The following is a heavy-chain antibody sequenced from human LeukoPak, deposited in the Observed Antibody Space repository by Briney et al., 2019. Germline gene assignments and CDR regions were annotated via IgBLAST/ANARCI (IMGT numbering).Heavy chain of an antibody. CDR2: IDVTGKKI. V-gene: IGHV3-48*03. D-gene: IGHD3-16*01. CDR3: ARENYVRGYDY. Sequence: PGGSLRLSCAASGFAFSGFEMNWARQAPGKGPEWIAYIDVTGKKIRYADSVKGRFTISRDNANSSVYLQMNSLRVDDTAVYYCARENYVRGYDYWGQGTLVTVSS. CDR1: GFAFSGFE. J-gene: IGHJ4*02.